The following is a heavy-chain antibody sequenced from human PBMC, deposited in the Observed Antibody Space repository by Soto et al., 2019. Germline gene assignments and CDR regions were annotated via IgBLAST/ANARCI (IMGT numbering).Heavy chain of an antibody. CDR3: ARDYGDSYNWFDP. Sequence: SETLSLTCTVSGGSISSGGYYWSWIRQHPGKGLEWIGYIYYSGSTYYNPSLKSRVTISVDTSKNQFSLKLSSVAAADTAVYYCARDYGDSYNWFDPWGQGTLVTVSS. D-gene: IGHD4-17*01. CDR1: GGSISSGGYY. CDR2: IYYSGST. J-gene: IGHJ5*02. V-gene: IGHV4-31*03.